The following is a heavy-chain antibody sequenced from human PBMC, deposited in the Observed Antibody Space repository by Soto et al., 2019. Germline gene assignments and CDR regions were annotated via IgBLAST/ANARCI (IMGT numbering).Heavy chain of an antibody. J-gene: IGHJ6*02. V-gene: IGHV1-69*01. CDR1: GGTFSTYS. D-gene: IGHD6-13*01. CDR3: ARGGRYRKSSYYYRMDV. CDR2: SPPIFGTS. Sequence: QVQLVQSGAEVKKPGSSVKVSCKASGGTFSTYSISWVRQAPGQGLEWMGGSPPIFGTSKYAQNFQGRVTITADESTSTAYMELSSLRSDDTAVYYCARGGRYRKSSYYYRMDVWGQGTTVTVSS.